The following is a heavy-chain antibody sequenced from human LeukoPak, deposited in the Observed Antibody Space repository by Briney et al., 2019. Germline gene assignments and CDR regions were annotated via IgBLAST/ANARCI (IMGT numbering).Heavy chain of an antibody. CDR3: ARGGYYGGSGTYGFFDY. D-gene: IGHD3-10*01. V-gene: IGHV7-4-1*02. Sequence: SVKVSCKGSGYKFISYAMNWVRQAPGQGPEWMGWINTDTGNPMYARGFTGQYVFSVDTSVTTAYLQINSLRTEDTAVYYCARGGYYGGSGTYGFFDYWGQGSLVTVSS. CDR1: GYKFISYA. CDR2: INTDTGNP. J-gene: IGHJ4*03.